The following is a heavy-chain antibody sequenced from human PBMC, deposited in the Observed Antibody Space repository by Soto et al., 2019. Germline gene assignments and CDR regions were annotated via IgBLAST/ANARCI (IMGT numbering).Heavy chain of an antibody. CDR2: IWYDGSNK. CDR3: ARDLRLGELSLDY. V-gene: IGHV3-33*01. Sequence: QVQLVESGGGVVQPGRSLRLSCAASGFTFSSYGMHWVRQAPGKGLEWVAVIWYDGSNKYYADSVKGRFTISRDNSKNTLYLQMNSLRAEDTAVYYCARDLRLGELSLDYWGQGTLVTVSS. CDR1: GFTFSSYG. J-gene: IGHJ4*02. D-gene: IGHD3-16*02.